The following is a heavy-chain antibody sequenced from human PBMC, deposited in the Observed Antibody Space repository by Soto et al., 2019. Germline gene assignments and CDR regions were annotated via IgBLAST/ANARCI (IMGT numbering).Heavy chain of an antibody. Sequence: GGSLRLSCAVSGFTFSNYGIHWVRQAPGKGLEWVSVISYDGSNKYYADSVKGRFTISRDNSKNTLYLQMNSLRAEDTAVYYCAKDVSQYSSSWAWYFDYWGQGTLVTVSS. J-gene: IGHJ4*02. CDR1: GFTFSNYG. V-gene: IGHV3-30*18. D-gene: IGHD6-13*01. CDR2: ISYDGSNK. CDR3: AKDVSQYSSSWAWYFDY.